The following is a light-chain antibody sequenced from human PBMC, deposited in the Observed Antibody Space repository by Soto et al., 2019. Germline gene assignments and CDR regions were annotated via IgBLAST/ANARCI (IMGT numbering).Light chain of an antibody. Sequence: QAVVTQEPSFSVSPGGTVTLTCGLSSASVSASFYPSWYQQTPGKAPRTLIDSRNTRSSGVPDRFSGSILGNKAALTITGAQEDDESDYYCVLYIGGGSWVFGGGTKLTVL. CDR1: SASVSASFY. V-gene: IGLV8-61*01. J-gene: IGLJ2*01. CDR3: VLYIGGGSWV. CDR2: SRN.